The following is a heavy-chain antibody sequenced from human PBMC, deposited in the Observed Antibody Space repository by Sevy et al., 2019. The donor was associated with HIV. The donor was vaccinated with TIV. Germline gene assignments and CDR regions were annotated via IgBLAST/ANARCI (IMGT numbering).Heavy chain of an antibody. CDR2: LSFGCGEI. J-gene: IGHJ4*02. D-gene: IGHD2-8*01. CDR1: GFTFSKYS. CDR3: AREGCTKPHDY. Sequence: GGSLRLSCAASGFTFSKYSMSWVRQPPGKGVEWVSTLSFGCGEINYADSVKGRFTISRDNSKSSVYLQMNNLRPEDTAVYYCAREGCTKPHDYWGQGTLVTVS. V-gene: IGHV3-23*01.